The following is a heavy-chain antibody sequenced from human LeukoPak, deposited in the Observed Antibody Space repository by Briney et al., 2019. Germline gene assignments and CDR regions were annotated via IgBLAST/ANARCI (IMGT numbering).Heavy chain of an antibody. J-gene: IGHJ5*02. Sequence: PSETLSLTCTVSGGSISSGSYYWSWIRQPAGKGLEWIGRIYTSGSTNYNPSLKSRVTISVDTSKNQFSLKLSSVTAADTAVYYCAREQDIVLMVYAAWFDPWGQGTLVTISS. CDR1: GGSISSGSYY. D-gene: IGHD2-8*01. V-gene: IGHV4-61*02. CDR2: IYTSGST. CDR3: AREQDIVLMVYAAWFDP.